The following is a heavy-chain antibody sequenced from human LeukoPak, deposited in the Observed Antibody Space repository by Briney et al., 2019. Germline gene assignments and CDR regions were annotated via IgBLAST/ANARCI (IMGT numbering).Heavy chain of an antibody. D-gene: IGHD3-16*02. CDR3: ARGRPYEYDYVWGSCRNDPNRDDY. J-gene: IGHJ4*02. CDR2: INHSGST. V-gene: IGHV4-34*01. CDR1: GGSFSGYY. Sequence: PSETLSLTCAVYGGSFSGYYWSWIRQPPGKGLEWIGEINHSGSTNYNPSPKSRVTISVDTSKNQFSLKLSSVTAADTAVYYCARGRPYEYDYVWGSCRNDPNRDDYWGQGTLVTVSS.